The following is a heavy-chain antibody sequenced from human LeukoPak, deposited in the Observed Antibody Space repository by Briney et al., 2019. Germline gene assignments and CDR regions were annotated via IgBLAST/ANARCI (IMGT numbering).Heavy chain of an antibody. CDR1: GDSVSSNSAA. Sequence: SQTLSLTCAISGDSVSSNSAAWNWIRQSPSRGLEWLGRTYYRSKWYNDYAVSVKSRITINPDTSKNQFSLQLNSVTPEDTAVYYCARAADYYGSGSRNYYYYMDVWGKGTTVTVSS. D-gene: IGHD3-10*01. CDR2: TYYRSKWYN. V-gene: IGHV6-1*01. J-gene: IGHJ6*03. CDR3: ARAADYYGSGSRNYYYYMDV.